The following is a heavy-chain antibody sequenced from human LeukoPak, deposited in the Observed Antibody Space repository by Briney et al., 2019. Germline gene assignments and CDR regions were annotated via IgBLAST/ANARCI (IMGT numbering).Heavy chain of an antibody. J-gene: IGHJ5*02. V-gene: IGHV4-59*12. CDR3: ARRQPKVVVAATRWFDP. D-gene: IGHD2-15*01. CDR1: GGSISSYY. CDR2: IYYSGST. Sequence: PSETLSLTCTVSGGSISSYYWSWIRQPPGKGLEWIGYIYYSGSTNYNPSLKSRVTISVDTSKNQFSLKLSSVTAADTAVYYCARRQPKVVVAATRWFDPWGQGTLATVSS.